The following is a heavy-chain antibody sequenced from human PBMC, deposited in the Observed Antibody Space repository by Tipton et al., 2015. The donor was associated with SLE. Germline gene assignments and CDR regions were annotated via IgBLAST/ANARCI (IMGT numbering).Heavy chain of an antibody. J-gene: IGHJ4*02. V-gene: IGHV4-59*12. Sequence: TLSLTCTVSGGSISSYYWSWIRQPPGKGLEWIGSIFHIGNTYYNPSLKSRVTISVDRSKNQFSLKLNSVTAADTAVYYCARSWDDAPPDLGYWGQGTLVTVSS. CDR2: IFHIGNT. D-gene: IGHD1-1*01. CDR3: ARSWDDAPPDLGY. CDR1: GGSISSYY.